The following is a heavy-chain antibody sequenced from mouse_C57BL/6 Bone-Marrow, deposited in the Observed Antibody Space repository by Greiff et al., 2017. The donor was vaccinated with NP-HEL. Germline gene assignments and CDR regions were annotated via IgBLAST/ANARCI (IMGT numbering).Heavy chain of an antibody. CDR1: GYTFTNYW. CDR3: AIYYDYDGFAY. D-gene: IGHD2-4*01. V-gene: IGHV1-63*01. J-gene: IGHJ3*01. CDR2: IYPGGGYT. Sequence: VKLQQSGAELVRPGTSVKMSCKASGYTFTNYWLGWAKQRPGHGLEWIGDIYPGGGYTNYNEKFKGKATLTADKSSSTAYMQFSSLTSEDSAIYYCAIYYDYDGFAYWGQGTLVTVSA.